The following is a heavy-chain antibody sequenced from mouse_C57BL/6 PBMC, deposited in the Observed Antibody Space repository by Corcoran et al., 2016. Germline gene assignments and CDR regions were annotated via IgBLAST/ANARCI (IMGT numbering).Heavy chain of an antibody. J-gene: IGHJ2*01. V-gene: IGHV1-80*01. CDR3: ARRGGSSYPYFDY. Sequence: QVQLQQSGAERVKPGASVKISCKASGYAFSSYWMNWVKQRPGKGLEWIGQIYPGDGDTNYNGKFKGKATLTADKSSSTAYMQLSSLTSEDSAVYFCARRGGSSYPYFDYWGQGTTLTVSS. D-gene: IGHD1-1*01. CDR1: GYAFSSYW. CDR2: IYPGDGDT.